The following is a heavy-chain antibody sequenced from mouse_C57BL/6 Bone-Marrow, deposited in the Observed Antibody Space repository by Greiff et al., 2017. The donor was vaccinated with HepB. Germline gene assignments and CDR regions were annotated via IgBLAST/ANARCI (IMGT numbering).Heavy chain of an antibody. CDR3: ARSLYYAEDY. CDR1: GFTFTDYY. CDR2: IRNKANGYTT. D-gene: IGHD1-1*01. J-gene: IGHJ4*01. Sequence: EVKLMESGGGLVQPGGSLSLSCAASGFTFTDYYMSWVHQPPGKALEWLGFIRNKANGYTTEYSASVKGRFTISRDNSQSILYLQMNALRAEDSATYYCARSLYYAEDYWGQGTSVTVSS. V-gene: IGHV7-3*01.